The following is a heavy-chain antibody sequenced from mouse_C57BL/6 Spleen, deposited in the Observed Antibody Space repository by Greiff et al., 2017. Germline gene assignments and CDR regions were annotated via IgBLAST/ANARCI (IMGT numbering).Heavy chain of an antibody. CDR1: GYTFTSYW. Sequence: VQLQQPGAELVKPGASVKVSCKASGYTFTSYWMHWVKQRPGQGLEWIGRIHPSDSDTNYNQKFKGKATLTVDKSSSTAYMQLSSLTSEDSAVYYCAINYDYDVLAYWGQGTLVTVSA. D-gene: IGHD2-4*01. CDR2: IHPSDSDT. CDR3: AINYDYDVLAY. J-gene: IGHJ3*01. V-gene: IGHV1-74*01.